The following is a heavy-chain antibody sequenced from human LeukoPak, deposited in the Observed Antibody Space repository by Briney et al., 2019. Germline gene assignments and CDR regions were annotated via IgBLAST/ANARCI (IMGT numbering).Heavy chain of an antibody. CDR1: AYSFTSYW. V-gene: IGHV5-51*04. CDR3: ASAETTIFGVVTGGIGAFDI. J-gene: IGHJ3*02. CDR2: IYHDESDT. Sequence: GEALKISCKGSAYSFTSYWIGWVRQTPGKGLEWMGIIYHDESDTRYSPSFQRQVTISADKPISTAYLQWSSLKDSDTAMYYCASAETTIFGVVTGGIGAFDIWGQGTMVTVSS. D-gene: IGHD3-3*01.